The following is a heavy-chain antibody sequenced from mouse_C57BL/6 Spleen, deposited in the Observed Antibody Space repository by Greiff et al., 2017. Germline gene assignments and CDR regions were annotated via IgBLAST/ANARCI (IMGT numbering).Heavy chain of an antibody. Sequence: EVQLVESGGGLVQPKGSLKLSCAASGFSFNTYAMNWVRQAPGKGLEWVARIRSKSNNYATYYADSVKDRFTISRDDSESMLYLQMNNLKTEDTAMYYCVRARYYYGSSYGFAYWRQGTLVTVSA. D-gene: IGHD1-1*01. V-gene: IGHV10-1*01. CDR1: GFSFNTYA. CDR2: IRSKSNNYAT. J-gene: IGHJ3*01. CDR3: VRARYYYGSSYGFAY.